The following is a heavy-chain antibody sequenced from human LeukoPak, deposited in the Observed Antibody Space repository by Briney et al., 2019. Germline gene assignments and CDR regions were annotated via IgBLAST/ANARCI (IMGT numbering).Heavy chain of an antibody. Sequence: GGSLRLSCAASGSTFSSYSMNWVRQAPGKGLEWVSSISSSSSYIYYADSVKGRFTTSRDNAKNSLYLQMNSLRAEDTAVYYCARGAVAATRRNYFDYWGQGTLVTVSS. D-gene: IGHD2-15*01. CDR3: ARGAVAATRRNYFDY. CDR1: GSTFSSYS. CDR2: ISSSSSYI. J-gene: IGHJ4*02. V-gene: IGHV3-21*01.